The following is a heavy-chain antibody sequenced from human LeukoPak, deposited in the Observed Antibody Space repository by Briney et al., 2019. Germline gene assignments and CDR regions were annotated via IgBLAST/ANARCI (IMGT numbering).Heavy chain of an antibody. CDR3: ARWPSGVVSSFDP. J-gene: IGHJ5*02. V-gene: IGHV4-31*03. D-gene: IGHD3-3*01. Sequence: SETLSLTCTVSGGSISSGGYYWSWIRQHPGKGLEWIGYIYYSGSTYYNPSLKSRVTISVDTSKNQFSLKLSSVTAADTAVYYCARWPSGVVSSFDPWGQGTQVTVSS. CDR1: GGSISSGGYY. CDR2: IYYSGST.